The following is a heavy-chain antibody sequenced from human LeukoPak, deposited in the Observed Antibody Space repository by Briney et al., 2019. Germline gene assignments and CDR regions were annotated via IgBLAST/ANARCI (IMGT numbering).Heavy chain of an antibody. J-gene: IGHJ3*02. D-gene: IGHD2-2*01. CDR3: ARDDLGYCSSTSCYGAFDI. V-gene: IGHV4-31*03. CDR1: GGSISSGGYY. Sequence: SETLSLTCTVSGGSISSGGYYRSWIRQHPGKGLEWIGYVYYSGSTYYNPSLKSRVTISVDTSKNQFSLKLSSVTAADTAVYYCARDDLGYCSSTSCYGAFDIWGQGTMVTVSS. CDR2: VYYSGST.